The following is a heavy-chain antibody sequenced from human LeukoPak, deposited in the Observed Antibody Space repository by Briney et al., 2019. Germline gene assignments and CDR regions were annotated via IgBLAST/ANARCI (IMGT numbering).Heavy chain of an antibody. D-gene: IGHD5-18*01. J-gene: IGHJ4*02. CDR1: GGSFSGYY. CDR2: INHSGST. CDR3: ARDPLGYSYYDY. V-gene: IGHV4-34*01. Sequence: SETLSLTCAVYGGSFSGYYWSWIRQPPGKGLEWIGEINHSGSTNYNPSLKSRVTISVDTSKNQFSLKLSSVTVADTAVYYCARDPLGYSYYDYWGQGTLVTVSS.